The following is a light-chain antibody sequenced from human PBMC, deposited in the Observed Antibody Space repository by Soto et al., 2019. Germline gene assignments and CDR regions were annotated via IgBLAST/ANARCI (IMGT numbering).Light chain of an antibody. V-gene: IGKV3D-15*01. CDR2: DAS. CDR1: QSVNKN. Sequence: EIVMTQSPATVSVSPGERATLSCRASQSVNKNVAWYQQKPGQPPNLLVFDASTGASGIPARFSGSGSGTEFTLTISSLQPEDFGVYYCQQYDDWPRTFGQGTKVDIK. CDR3: QQYDDWPRT. J-gene: IGKJ1*01.